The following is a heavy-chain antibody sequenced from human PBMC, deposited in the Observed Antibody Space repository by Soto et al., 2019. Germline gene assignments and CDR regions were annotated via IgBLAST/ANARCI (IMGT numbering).Heavy chain of an antibody. V-gene: IGHV1-46*01. Sequence: QVQLVQSGAEMRKPGASVKVSCKASGYTFTSYHMHWERQTAGQGPEWLGIINPSGRSTSYAQKFRGRVTMTRETSSSTVYMELCILSSEDTAVYYCARARGHSSSWDYFDYWGLGTLVTVSS. D-gene: IGHD6-13*01. CDR3: ARARGHSSSWDYFDY. CDR2: INPSGRST. J-gene: IGHJ4*02. CDR1: GYTFTSYH.